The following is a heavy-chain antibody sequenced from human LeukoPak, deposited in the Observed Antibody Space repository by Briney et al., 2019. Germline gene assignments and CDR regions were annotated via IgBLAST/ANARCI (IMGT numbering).Heavy chain of an antibody. J-gene: IGHJ6*03. D-gene: IGHD3-10*01. CDR3: ARRVLWFGEDGYYYYMDV. CDR2: INHSGST. Sequence: SETLSLTCAVYGVSFSGYFWSWIRQPPGKGLEWIGEINHSGSTNYNPSLKSRVTISVDTSKNQFSLKLISVTAADTAVYYCARRVLWFGEDGYYYYMDVWGKGTTVTISS. CDR1: GVSFSGYF. V-gene: IGHV4-34*01.